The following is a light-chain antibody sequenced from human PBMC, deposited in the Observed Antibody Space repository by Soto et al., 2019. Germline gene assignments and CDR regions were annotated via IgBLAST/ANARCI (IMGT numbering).Light chain of an antibody. CDR1: QSFSSGN. V-gene: IGKV3-20*01. CDR3: QQYGSSGT. J-gene: IGKJ1*01. CDR2: GTS. Sequence: EIVLTQSTGTLSLSPGQRATLSCRASQSFSSGNLAWYQQKPGQAPRLLIYGTSNRATGIPDRFSGSGSGTDFTLTISRLEPEDFAVYYCQQYGSSGTFGQGTKVDIK.